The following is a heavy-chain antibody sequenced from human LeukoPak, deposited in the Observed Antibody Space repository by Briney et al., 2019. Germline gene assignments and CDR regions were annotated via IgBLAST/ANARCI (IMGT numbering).Heavy chain of an antibody. CDR1: GFTFSSYD. V-gene: IGHV3-13*01. J-gene: IGHJ4*02. D-gene: IGHD3-3*01. CDR2: IGTAGDT. Sequence: GGSLRLSCAASGFTFSSYDMHWVRQATGKGLEWVSAIGTAGDTYYPGSVKGRFTISRENAKNSLYLQMYSLRAGDTAVYYCARGSGDFWSGYYSFDYWGQGTLVTVSS. CDR3: ARGSGDFWSGYYSFDY.